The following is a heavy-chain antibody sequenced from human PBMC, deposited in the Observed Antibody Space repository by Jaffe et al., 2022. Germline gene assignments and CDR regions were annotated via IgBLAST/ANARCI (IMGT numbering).Heavy chain of an antibody. J-gene: IGHJ3*02. CDR1: GGSISSGSYY. V-gene: IGHV4-61*02. Sequence: QVQLQESGPGLVKPSQTLSLTCTVSGGSISSGSYYWSWIRQPAGKGLEWIGRIYTSGSTNYNPSLKSRVTISVDTSKNQFSLKLSSVTAADTAVYYCARPSPNGDTINAFDIWGQGTMVTVSS. D-gene: IGHD2-8*01. CDR2: IYTSGST. CDR3: ARPSPNGDTINAFDI.